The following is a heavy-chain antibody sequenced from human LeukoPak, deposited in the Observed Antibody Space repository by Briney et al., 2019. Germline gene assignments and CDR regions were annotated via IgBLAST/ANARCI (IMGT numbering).Heavy chain of an antibody. CDR3: ATAMDWGSRWYFDL. Sequence: SETLSLTCTVSGASINNYYWNWIRQPPGKGLEWLGYISYSGSTNYSPSLRSRVSMSLDTSKNQSSLRLNSDTAADTAVYYCATAMDWGSRWYFDLWGRGTLVTVSS. V-gene: IGHV4-59*01. D-gene: IGHD3/OR15-3a*01. J-gene: IGHJ2*01. CDR1: GASINNYY. CDR2: ISYSGST.